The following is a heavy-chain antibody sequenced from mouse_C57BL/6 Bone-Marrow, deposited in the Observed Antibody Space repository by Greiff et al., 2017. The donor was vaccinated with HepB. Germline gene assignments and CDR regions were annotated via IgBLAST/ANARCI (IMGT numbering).Heavy chain of an antibody. J-gene: IGHJ1*03. CDR1: GYTFTSYW. Sequence: QVQLQQPGAELVRPGTSVKLSCKASGYTFTSYWMHWVKQRPGQGLEWIGVIDPSDSYTNYNQKFKGKATLTVDTSSSTAYMQLSSLTSEDSAVYYCAREEYGSSYWYLEVWGTGTTVTVSS. CDR2: IDPSDSYT. D-gene: IGHD1-1*01. CDR3: AREEYGSSYWYLEV. V-gene: IGHV1-59*01.